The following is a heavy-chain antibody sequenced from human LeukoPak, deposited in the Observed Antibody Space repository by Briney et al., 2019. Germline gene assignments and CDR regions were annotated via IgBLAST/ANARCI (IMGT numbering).Heavy chain of an antibody. CDR1: GYTFTSYG. J-gene: IGHJ5*02. CDR3: ARDLDIVVVPAAMEGGFDP. V-gene: IGHV1-18*01. CDR2: INDYNGNT. Sequence: ASVKVSCKASGYTFTSYGISWVRQAPAQGLEWMGWINDYNGNTNYAQKLQGRVTMTTDTSTSTAYMELRSLRSDDTAVYYCARDLDIVVVPAAMEGGFDPWGQGTLVTVSS. D-gene: IGHD2-2*01.